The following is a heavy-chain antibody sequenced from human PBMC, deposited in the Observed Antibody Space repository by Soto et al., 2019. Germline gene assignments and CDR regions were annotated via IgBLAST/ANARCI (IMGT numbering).Heavy chain of an antibody. CDR1: GFTFSNAW. Sequence: GGSLRLSCAASGFTFSNAWMSWVRQAPGKRLEWVGCIKSKTDGGTTDYAAPVKGRFTISRDDSKNTLYLQMNSLKTEDTAVFLYSTKYLALGSYSYWGQGTLVTVSS. CDR3: STKYLALGSYSY. CDR2: IKSKTDGGTT. D-gene: IGHD3-10*01. V-gene: IGHV3-15*01. J-gene: IGHJ4*02.